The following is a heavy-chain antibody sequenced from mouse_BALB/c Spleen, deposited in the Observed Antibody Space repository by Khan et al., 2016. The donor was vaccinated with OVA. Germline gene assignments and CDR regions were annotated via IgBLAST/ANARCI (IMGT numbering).Heavy chain of an antibody. CDR1: GYSITSDYA. V-gene: IGHV3-2*02. Sequence: EVQLQESGPGLVKPSQSLSLTCTVTGYSITSDYAWNWIRQFPGNKLEWMGFISYSGNTHYHPSLKSRISITRDTSKNQFFLQLNSVTTEDTATYFVARVYGGDFDYWGQGTTLTVSS. CDR3: ARVYGGDFDY. J-gene: IGHJ2*01. CDR2: ISYSGNT. D-gene: IGHD1-1*01.